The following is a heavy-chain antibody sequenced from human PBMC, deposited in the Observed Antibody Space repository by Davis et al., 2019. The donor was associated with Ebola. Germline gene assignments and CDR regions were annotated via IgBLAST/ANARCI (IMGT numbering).Heavy chain of an antibody. J-gene: IGHJ1*01. CDR3: TRSRVAAQY. CDR2: ISDDGNNK. Sequence: GESLKISCAVSGFTFSNYAMHWVRQAPGKGLEWVALISDDGNNKYYADSVKGRFTISRDNAKNSLVLQMDDLTVEDTAVYYCTRSRVAAQYWGQGTLVTVSS. D-gene: IGHD6-19*01. CDR1: GFTFSNYA. V-gene: IGHV3-30-3*01.